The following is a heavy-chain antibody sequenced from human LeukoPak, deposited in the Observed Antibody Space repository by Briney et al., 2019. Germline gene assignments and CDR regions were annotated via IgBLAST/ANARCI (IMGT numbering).Heavy chain of an antibody. V-gene: IGHV3-23*01. Sequence: PLGSLRLSCAASGFTFSSYAMSWVRQAPGKGLEWVSPISGSGVSTYYTDSVKGRVTISRDNSKNTLYLEMNSLRAEDTAVYYCARDCLSGGSCYSSYYYYCMDVWGQGTTVTVSS. D-gene: IGHD2-15*01. J-gene: IGHJ6*02. CDR3: ARDCLSGGSCYSSYYYYCMDV. CDR1: GFTFSSYA. CDR2: ISGSGVST.